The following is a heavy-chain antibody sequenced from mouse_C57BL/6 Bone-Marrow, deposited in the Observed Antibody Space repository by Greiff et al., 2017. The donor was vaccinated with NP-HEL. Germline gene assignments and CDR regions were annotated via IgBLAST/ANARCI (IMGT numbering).Heavy chain of an antibody. Sequence: VHVKQSGAELVKPGASVKLSCTASGFNITDYYMHWVKQRTEQGLEWIGRIDPEDGETKYAPKFQGKATITADTSSNTAYLQLSSLTSEDTAVYYCARGSTVVATDYAMDYWGQGTSVTVSS. V-gene: IGHV14-2*01. CDR1: GFNITDYY. CDR3: ARGSTVVATDYAMDY. CDR2: IDPEDGET. D-gene: IGHD1-1*01. J-gene: IGHJ4*01.